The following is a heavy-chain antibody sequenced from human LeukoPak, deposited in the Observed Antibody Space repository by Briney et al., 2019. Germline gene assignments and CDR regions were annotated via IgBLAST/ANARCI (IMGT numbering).Heavy chain of an antibody. D-gene: IGHD3-16*02. CDR2: INPSGSST. V-gene: IGHV1-46*01. J-gene: IGHJ5*02. Sequence: ASVKVSCKASGYSFTSHYVHWVRQAPGQGLEWMGLINPSGSSTLYAQKFQGRVTMTRDMSTTTDYMELSSPRSEDTAAYYCARDNSVGDIAWWFDPWGQGTLVTVSS. CDR3: ARDNSVGDIAWWFDP. CDR1: GYSFTSHY.